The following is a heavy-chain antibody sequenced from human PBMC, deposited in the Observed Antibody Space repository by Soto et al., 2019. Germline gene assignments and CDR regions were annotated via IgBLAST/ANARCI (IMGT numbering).Heavy chain of an antibody. V-gene: IGHV1-18*01. J-gene: IGHJ4*02. CDR3: ARDRGRSCSGGTCPFDY. CDR1: GYTCINYG. CDR2: ISGYDGNT. Sequence: QIQLVQSGAEVKKPGASVKVSCKPSGYTCINYGITWVRHAPGQVLEWLGWISGYDGNTNYAPKLQGRVTMTRDTSTSTVYMELRSLRSDETAVCYCARDRGRSCSGGTCPFDYWGQGTLGTVSS. D-gene: IGHD2-15*01.